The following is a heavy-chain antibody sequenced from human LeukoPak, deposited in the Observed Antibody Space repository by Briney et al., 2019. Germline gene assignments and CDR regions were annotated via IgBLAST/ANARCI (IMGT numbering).Heavy chain of an antibody. CDR2: IYYSGST. CDR1: GGSISSYY. V-gene: IGHV4-59*12. Sequence: PSETLSLTCTVSGGSISSYYWSWIRQPPGKGLEWIGYIYYSGSTYYNPSLKSRVTISVDTSKNQFSLKLSSVTAADTAVYYCASQSGRIQQLAPGGFDYWGQGTLVTVSS. J-gene: IGHJ4*02. D-gene: IGHD6-13*01. CDR3: ASQSGRIQQLAPGGFDY.